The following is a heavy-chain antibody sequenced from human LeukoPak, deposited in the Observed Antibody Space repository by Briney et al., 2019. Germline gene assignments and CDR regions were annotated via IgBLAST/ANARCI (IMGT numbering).Heavy chain of an antibody. CDR2: IRYDGSNK. CDR1: GFTFSIYG. Sequence: PGGSLRLSCAASGFTFSIYGMHWVRQAPGKGLEWVAFIRYDGSNKYYVDSVKGRFTISRDNSKNTLYLQMNSLRVEDTAVYYFAKDDGGYYFGSLSWGQGTLVTVPS. J-gene: IGHJ5*02. D-gene: IGHD1-26*01. V-gene: IGHV3-30*02. CDR3: AKDDGGYYFGSLS.